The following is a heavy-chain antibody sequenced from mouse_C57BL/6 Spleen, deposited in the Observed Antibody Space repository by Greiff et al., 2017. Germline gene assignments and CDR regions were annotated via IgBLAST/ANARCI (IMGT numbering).Heavy chain of an antibody. D-gene: IGHD3-1*01. J-gene: IGHJ2*01. CDR2: ISDGGSYT. CDR1: GFTFSSYA. Sequence: EVNVVESGGGLVKPGGSLKLSCAASGFTFSSYAMSWVRQTPEKRLEWVATISDGGSYTYYPDNVKGRFTISRDNAKNNLYLQMSHLKSEDTAMYYCAREGLRYWGQGTTLTVSS. CDR3: AREGLRY. V-gene: IGHV5-4*01.